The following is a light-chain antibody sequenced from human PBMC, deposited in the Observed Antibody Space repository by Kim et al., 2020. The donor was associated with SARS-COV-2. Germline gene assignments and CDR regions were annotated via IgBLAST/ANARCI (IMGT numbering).Light chain of an antibody. CDR3: QQYNKWPQT. V-gene: IGKV3-15*01. Sequence: VAPGERHYLSCRASQSVSSNLAWYQQKPGQAPRLLIYDAYTRATGSPARFSGSGSGTEFTLTISSLQTEDFAVYYCQQYNKWPQTFGQGTKVDIK. J-gene: IGKJ1*01. CDR1: QSVSSN. CDR2: DAY.